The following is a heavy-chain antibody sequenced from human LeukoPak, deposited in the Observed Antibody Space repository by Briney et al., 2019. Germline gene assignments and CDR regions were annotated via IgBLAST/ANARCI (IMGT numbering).Heavy chain of an antibody. V-gene: IGHV3-53*01. D-gene: IGHD4/OR15-4a*01. CDR1: GFTFSSYN. J-gene: IGHJ4*02. CDR3: ARRAGAYSHPYDY. Sequence: GGSLRLSCAASGFTFSSYNMNWVRQAPGQGLEWVSFIYSDNTHYSDSVKGRFTISRDNSKNTLYLQMNSLRAEDTAVYYCARRAGAYSHPYDYWGQGTLVTVSS. CDR2: IYSDNT.